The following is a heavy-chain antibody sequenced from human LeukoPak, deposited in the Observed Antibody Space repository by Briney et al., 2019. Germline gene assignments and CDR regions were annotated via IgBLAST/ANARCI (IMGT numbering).Heavy chain of an antibody. D-gene: IGHD3-3*01. V-gene: IGHV1-69*13. CDR3: AREGARYDFLALGYFDY. CDR2: IIPIFGTA. Sequence: SVKVSCKASGGTFSSYAISWVRQAPGQGLEWMGGIIPIFGTANYAQKFQGRVTITADESTSTAYMELSSLRSEDTAVYYCAREGARYDFLALGYFDYWGQGTLVTVSS. J-gene: IGHJ4*02. CDR1: GGTFSSYA.